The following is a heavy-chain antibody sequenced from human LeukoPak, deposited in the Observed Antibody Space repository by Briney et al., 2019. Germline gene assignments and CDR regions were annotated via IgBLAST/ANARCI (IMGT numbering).Heavy chain of an antibody. V-gene: IGHV1-46*03. D-gene: IGHD6-25*01. J-gene: IGHJ5*02. CDR1: GYTFTSYY. CDR2: INPSGGST. Sequence: ASVEVSCKASGYTFTSYYMHWVRQAPGQGLEWMGIINPSGGSTSYAQKFQGRVTMTRDTSTSTVYMELSSLRSEDTAVYYCARDSIAAAGENWFDPWGQGTLVTVSS. CDR3: ARDSIAAAGENWFDP.